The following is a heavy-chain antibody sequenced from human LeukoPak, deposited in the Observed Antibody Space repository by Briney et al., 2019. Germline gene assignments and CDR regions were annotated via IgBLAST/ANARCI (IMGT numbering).Heavy chain of an antibody. CDR1: GFTVSSNY. CDR3: ARYRSYAAFDY. J-gene: IGHJ4*02. Sequence: PGGSLRLSCAASGFTVSSNYMSWVRQAPGKGLEWVSVIYSGGSTYYADSVKGRFTISRDNSKNTLYLQMNSLRAEDTAVYYCARYRSYAAFDYWGQGTLVTVSS. V-gene: IGHV3-53*01. D-gene: IGHD3-16*01. CDR2: IYSGGST.